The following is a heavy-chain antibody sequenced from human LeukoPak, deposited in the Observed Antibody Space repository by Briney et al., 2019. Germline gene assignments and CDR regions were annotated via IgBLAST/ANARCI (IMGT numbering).Heavy chain of an antibody. CDR1: GFTFSSYS. CDR3: ARAGWYSSSWTDYYYYMDV. D-gene: IGHD6-13*01. V-gene: IGHV3-48*04. CDR2: ISSSSSTI. Sequence: GGSLRLSCAASGFTFSSYSMNWVRQAPGKGLEWVSYISSSSSTIYYADSVKGRFTISRDNAKNSLYLQMNSLRAEDTAVYYCARAGWYSSSWTDYYYYMDVWGKGTTVTVSS. J-gene: IGHJ6*03.